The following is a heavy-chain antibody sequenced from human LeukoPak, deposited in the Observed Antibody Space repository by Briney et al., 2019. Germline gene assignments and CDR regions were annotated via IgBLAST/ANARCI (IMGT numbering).Heavy chain of an antibody. CDR2: INPNSGGT. D-gene: IGHD5-12*01. Sequence: GASVKVSCKASGYTFTGYYMHWVRQAPGQGLEWMGWINPNSGGTNYAQKFQGRVTMTRDTSISTAYMELSRLRSDDTAVYYCAGDLQWLRPRNDAFDIWGQGTMVTVSS. CDR3: AGDLQWLRPRNDAFDI. V-gene: IGHV1-2*02. J-gene: IGHJ3*02. CDR1: GYTFTGYY.